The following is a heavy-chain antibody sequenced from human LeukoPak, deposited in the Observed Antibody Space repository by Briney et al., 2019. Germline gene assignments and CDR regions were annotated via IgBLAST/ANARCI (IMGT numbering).Heavy chain of an antibody. V-gene: IGHV4-61*02. D-gene: IGHD5-12*01. Sequence: SQTLSLTCTVSGGSISSGSYYWSWIRQPAGKGLEWIGRIYTSGSTNYNPSLKSRVTISVDTSKNQFSLKLSSVTAADTAVYYCARGPNSGYGALTYWGQGTLVTVSS. CDR1: GGSISSGSYY. J-gene: IGHJ4*02. CDR2: IYTSGST. CDR3: ARGPNSGYGALTY.